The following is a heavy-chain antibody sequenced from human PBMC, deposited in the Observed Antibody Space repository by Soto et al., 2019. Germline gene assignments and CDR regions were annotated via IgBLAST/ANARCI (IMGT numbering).Heavy chain of an antibody. D-gene: IGHD3-22*01. CDR1: GFPFRDFD. CDR3: ARDTPTFYYNNSGSFYSGNYGIDV. V-gene: IGHV3-11*01. Sequence: PGGSLRLSCAASGFPFRDFDMYWIRQAPGKGLEWVSHITHSDTTKSYADSVKGRFTISRDNAKNSLYLHMNSLRGEDTAVYYCARDTPTFYYNNSGSFYSGNYGIDVWGQGTTVTVSS. J-gene: IGHJ6*02. CDR2: ITHSDTTK.